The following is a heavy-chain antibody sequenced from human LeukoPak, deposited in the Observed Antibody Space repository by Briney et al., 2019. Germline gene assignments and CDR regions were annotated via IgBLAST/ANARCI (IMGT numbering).Heavy chain of an antibody. J-gene: IGHJ1*01. CDR1: GFTFSSDW. Sequence: QAGVSLRLSCAASGFTFSSDWMHWVRQVPGKGLVWVSRINSDGSRTTYADSVKGRFTISRDNAKNTLHLQMNSLRAEDTAVYYCASTPGYCTSASCFEYFQHWGQGTRVTVSS. CDR3: ASTPGYCTSASCFEYFQH. CDR2: INSDGSRT. V-gene: IGHV3-74*01. D-gene: IGHD2-2*03.